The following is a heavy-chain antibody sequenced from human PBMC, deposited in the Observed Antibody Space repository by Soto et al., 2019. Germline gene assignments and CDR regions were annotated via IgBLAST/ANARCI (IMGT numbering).Heavy chain of an antibody. CDR3: ARHALGDYGGNRFDY. V-gene: IGHV4-59*08. CDR1: GGSISSYY. J-gene: IGHJ4*02. D-gene: IGHD4-17*01. CDR2: IYYSGST. Sequence: SETLSLTCTVSGGSISSYYWIWIRQPPGKGLEWIGYIYYSGSTNYNPSLKSRVTISVDTSKNQFSLKLSSVTAADTAVYYCARHALGDYGGNRFDYWGQGTLVTVSS.